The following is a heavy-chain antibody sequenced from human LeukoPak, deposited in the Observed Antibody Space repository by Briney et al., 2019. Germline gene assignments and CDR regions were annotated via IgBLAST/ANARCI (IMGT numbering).Heavy chain of an antibody. CDR2: ISSSSSYI. J-gene: IGHJ4*02. Sequence: GGSLRLSCAASGFTFSSYSMNRVRQAPGKGLEWVSSISSSSSYIYYADSVKGRFTISRDNAKNSLYLQMNSLRAEDTAVYYCARDRGGLGRAVAGNWGQGTLVTVSS. CDR1: GFTFSSYS. D-gene: IGHD6-19*01. V-gene: IGHV3-21*01. CDR3: ARDRGGLGRAVAGN.